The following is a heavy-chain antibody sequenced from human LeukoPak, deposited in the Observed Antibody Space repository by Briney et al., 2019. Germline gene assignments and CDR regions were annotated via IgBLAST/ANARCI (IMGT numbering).Heavy chain of an antibody. CDR1: GYTFTGYY. CDR2: INPASGGT. CDR3: ARGLRYCSRTTCDEVPFDY. D-gene: IGHD2-2*01. V-gene: IGHV1-2*02. J-gene: IGHJ4*02. Sequence: ASVKVSCKASGYTFTGYYMHWVRQAPGQGLEWMGWINPASGGTDYAQKFQGRVTMTRDTSISSAYMELDGLTSDDTAVYYCARGLRYCSRTTCDEVPFDYWGQGTLVTVSS.